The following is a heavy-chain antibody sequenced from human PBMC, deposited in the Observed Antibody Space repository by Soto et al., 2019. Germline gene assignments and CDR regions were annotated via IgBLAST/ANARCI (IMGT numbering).Heavy chain of an antibody. J-gene: IGHJ4*02. CDR2: IKKDGTEK. CDR3: ARGPSYSDYSNDWFFDS. CDR1: GFTFSGYG. Sequence: PGGSLRLSCAASGFTFSGYGMTWVRQAPGKGLEWVADIKKDGTEKYYVDSLKGRFTISRDNAKKSVYLQMNGLTVEDTAVYRCARGPSYSDYSNDWFFDSWGQGALVTVSS. V-gene: IGHV3-7*03. D-gene: IGHD3-9*01.